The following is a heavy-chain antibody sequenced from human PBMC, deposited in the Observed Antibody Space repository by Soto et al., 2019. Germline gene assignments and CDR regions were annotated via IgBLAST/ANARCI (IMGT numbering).Heavy chain of an antibody. CDR2: IIPIFGTA. CDR3: ASSDPPGYDIFTGPPSYGMDV. J-gene: IGHJ6*02. Sequence: SVKVSCKASGGTFSSYAISWVRQAPGQGLEWMGGIIPIFGTANYAQKLQGRVTITADESTSTAYMELSSLRSEDTAVYYCASSDPPGYDIFTGPPSYGMDVWGQGGTV. D-gene: IGHD3-9*01. V-gene: IGHV1-69*13. CDR1: GGTFSSYA.